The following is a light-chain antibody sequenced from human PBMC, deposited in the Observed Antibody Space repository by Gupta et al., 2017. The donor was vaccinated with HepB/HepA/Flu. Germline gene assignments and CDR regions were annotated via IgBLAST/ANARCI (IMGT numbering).Light chain of an antibody. CDR2: GAS. CDR3: QQTYTIPQT. CDR1: QNINSY. Sequence: DIQMTQSPSSLSASVGDRVNITCRASQNINSYLNWYQQRPGKAPKLLIYGASSLQGGVPSRFSGSGSGTDFTLTVSSLQPEDFATYYCQQTYTIPQTFGHGTKVDIK. J-gene: IGKJ3*01. V-gene: IGKV1-39*01.